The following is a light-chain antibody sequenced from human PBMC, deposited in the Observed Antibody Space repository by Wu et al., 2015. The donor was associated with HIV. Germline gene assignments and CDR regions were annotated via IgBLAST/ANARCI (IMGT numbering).Light chain of an antibody. Sequence: EIVMTQSPATLSLSPGERATLSCRASQDVGNYVAWYQQKPGQAPRLLISATSTRASGIPARFIGSGSGTEFALTIDSLQSEDFAIYFCQQYEHWPPLTFGGGTTVEI. CDR2: ATS. V-gene: IGKV3-15*01. CDR1: QDVGNY. CDR3: QQYEHWPPLT. J-gene: IGKJ4*01.